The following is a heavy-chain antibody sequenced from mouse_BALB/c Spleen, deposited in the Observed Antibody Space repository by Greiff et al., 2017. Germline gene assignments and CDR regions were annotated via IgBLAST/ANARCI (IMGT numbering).Heavy chain of an antibody. CDR2: IDPANGNT. V-gene: IGHV14-3*02. CDR1: GFNIKDTY. J-gene: IGHJ1*01. CDR3: ARPRYWYFDV. Sequence: EVQLQQSGAELVKPGASVKLSCTASGFNIKDTYMHWVKQRPEQGLEWIGRIDPANGNTKYDPKFQGKATITADPSSNTAYLQLSSLTSEDTAVYYCARPRYWYFDVWGAGTTVTVSS.